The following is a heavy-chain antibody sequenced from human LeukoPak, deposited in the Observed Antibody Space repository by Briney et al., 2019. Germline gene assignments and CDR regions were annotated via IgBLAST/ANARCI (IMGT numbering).Heavy chain of an antibody. D-gene: IGHD6-6*01. J-gene: IGHJ4*02. V-gene: IGHV3-11*04. CDR2: ISSSGATI. Sequence: PGGSLRLSCAASGFTFSDYYITWIRQAPGKGLEWVSYISSSGATIYYADSVTGRFTISRDNAKNSLYLQMNSLRAEDTAVYYCARGWDDLAARGYYFDYWGQGTLVTVSS. CDR1: GFTFSDYY. CDR3: ARGWDDLAARGYYFDY.